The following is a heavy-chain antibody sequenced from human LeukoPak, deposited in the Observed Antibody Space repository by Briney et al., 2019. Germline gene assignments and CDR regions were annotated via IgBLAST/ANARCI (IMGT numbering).Heavy chain of an antibody. V-gene: IGHV3-23*01. CDR2: ISGSGGSI. J-gene: IGHJ3*02. D-gene: IGHD3-22*01. CDR1: GFTFSSYA. Sequence: SGGSLRLSCAASGFTFSSYAMSWVRQAPGKGLEWVSAISGSGGSIYYADSVKGRFTISRDNSKDTLYLQMNSLRAEDTAVYYCAKEADYYDSRSGAFDIWGQGTMVTVSS. CDR3: AKEADYYDSRSGAFDI.